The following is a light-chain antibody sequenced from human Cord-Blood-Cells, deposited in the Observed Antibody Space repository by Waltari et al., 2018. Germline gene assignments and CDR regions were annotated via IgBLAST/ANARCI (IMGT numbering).Light chain of an antibody. CDR3: SSYTSSSRV. J-gene: IGLJ3*02. V-gene: IGLV2-14*01. CDR2: DVS. Sequence: QSALTQPASVSGSPGQSITISCSGTSSDVSGYKYGAWYQQHPCKAPKLMIYDVSNRPSGVSNRISGSKSGNTASLTISGLQAEDEADYYCSSYTSSSRVFGGGTKLTVL. CDR1: SSDVSGYKY.